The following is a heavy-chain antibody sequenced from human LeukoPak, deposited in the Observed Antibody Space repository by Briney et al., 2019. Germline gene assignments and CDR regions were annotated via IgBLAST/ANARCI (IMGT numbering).Heavy chain of an antibody. D-gene: IGHD3-10*01. CDR2: INHSGST. Sequence: PSETLSLTCAVYGGSFSGYYWSWIRQPPGKGLEWIVEINHSGSTNYNPSLKSRVTISVDTSKNQFSLKLSSVTAADTAVYYCARVLPTMVRGNWFDPWGQGTLVTVSS. V-gene: IGHV4-34*01. J-gene: IGHJ5*02. CDR1: GGSFSGYY. CDR3: ARVLPTMVRGNWFDP.